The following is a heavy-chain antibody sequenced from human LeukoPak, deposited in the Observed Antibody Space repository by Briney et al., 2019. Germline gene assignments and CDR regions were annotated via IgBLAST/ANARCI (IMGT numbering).Heavy chain of an antibody. J-gene: IGHJ4*02. CDR3: ARQQGYDILTGYYFDY. CDR2: IYYSGST. Sequence: PSQTLSLTCTVSGGSISSGDYYWSWIRQPPGKGLEWIVYIYYSGSTYYNPSLKSRVTISVDTSKNQFSLKLSSVTAADTAVYYCARQQGYDILTGYYFDYWGQGTLVTVSS. CDR1: GGSISSGDYY. D-gene: IGHD3-9*01. V-gene: IGHV4-30-4*01.